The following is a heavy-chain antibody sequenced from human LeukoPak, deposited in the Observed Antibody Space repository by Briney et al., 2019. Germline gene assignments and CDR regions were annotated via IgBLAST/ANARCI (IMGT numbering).Heavy chain of an antibody. CDR1: GYTFTSYY. V-gene: IGHV1-46*01. D-gene: IGHD5-24*01. CDR3: ARAVEMATIS. J-gene: IGHJ4*02. Sequence: GASVKVSCKASGYTFTSYYMHWVRQAPGQGLEWMGIINPSGGSTSYAQKFQGRVTMTRDTSTSAVYMELSSLRSEDTAVYCCARAVEMATISWGQGTLVTVSS. CDR2: INPSGGST.